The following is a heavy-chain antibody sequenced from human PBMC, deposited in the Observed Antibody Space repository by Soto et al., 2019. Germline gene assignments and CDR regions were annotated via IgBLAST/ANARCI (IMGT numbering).Heavy chain of an antibody. J-gene: IGHJ6*03. CDR3: AGTTSHQWYYMDV. CDR2: TYYRSRWYN. CDR1: GDSVSSNSAA. D-gene: IGHD1-7*01. V-gene: IGHV6-1*01. Sequence: QVQLQESGPGLVKPSQTLSLTCAISGDSVSSNSAAWNWITLSPSRGLEWLARTYYRSRWYNDYAVSVRRRITVNPDTSKIQFSLQLTSVTPEDTAVYYCAGTTSHQWYYMDVWGKGTTVTVSS.